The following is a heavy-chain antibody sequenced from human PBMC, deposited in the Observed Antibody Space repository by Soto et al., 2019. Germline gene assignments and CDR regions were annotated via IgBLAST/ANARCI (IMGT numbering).Heavy chain of an antibody. Sequence: QVQLEQSGAEVKKPGSSVKVSCKASGGTFSSYSISWVRQAPGQGLEWMGGIIPIFGTANYAQKFQGRVTITADESTSTAYMELSSLRSEDTAVYYCAIEYSSSPPYYPIGYWGQGTLVTVSS. D-gene: IGHD6-6*01. V-gene: IGHV1-69*01. J-gene: IGHJ4*02. CDR3: AIEYSSSPPYYPIGY. CDR1: GGTFSSYS. CDR2: IIPIFGTA.